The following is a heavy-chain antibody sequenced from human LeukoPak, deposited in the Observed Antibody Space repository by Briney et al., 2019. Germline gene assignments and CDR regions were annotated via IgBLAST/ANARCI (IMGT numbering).Heavy chain of an antibody. CDR2: INPNSGDT. V-gene: IGHV1-2*02. Sequence: ASVKVSCKASGYTFTGYYMHWVRQAPGQGLEWMGWINPNSGDTNYAQKFQGRVTMTRDTSISTAYMELSRLTSDDTTMYYCARSVAATPCNWFDPWGQGTLVTVSS. J-gene: IGHJ5*02. CDR3: ARSVAATPCNWFDP. D-gene: IGHD2-15*01. CDR1: GYTFTGYY.